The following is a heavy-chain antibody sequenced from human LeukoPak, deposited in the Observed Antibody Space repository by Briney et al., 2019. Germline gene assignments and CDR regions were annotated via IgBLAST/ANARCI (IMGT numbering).Heavy chain of an antibody. Sequence: PSETLSLTCTVSGDSISTSNSYWGWIRQPPGKGLEWIGSIYYSGNTYYNASLKSRVTISVNTSKNQFSLKLSSVTAADTAMYYCARGDYYDSSPLGYWGQGTLVTVSS. CDR1: GDSISTSNSY. J-gene: IGHJ4*02. V-gene: IGHV4-39*07. D-gene: IGHD3-22*01. CDR2: IYYSGNT. CDR3: ARGDYYDSSPLGY.